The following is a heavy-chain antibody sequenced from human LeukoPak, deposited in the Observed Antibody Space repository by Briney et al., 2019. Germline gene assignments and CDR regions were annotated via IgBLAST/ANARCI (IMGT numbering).Heavy chain of an antibody. J-gene: IGHJ6*02. V-gene: IGHV1-46*01. CDR1: GYTFTSYF. CDR2: INPSGGST. Sequence: GASVKVSCKASGYTFTSYFMHWVRQAPGQGLEWMGIINPSGGSTSYAQKFQGRVTMTRDTSTRTVYMELSSLRSEDTAVYYCARDTYDSSGSYLERYGMDVWGQGTTVTVSS. CDR3: ARDTYDSSGSYLERYGMDV. D-gene: IGHD3-22*01.